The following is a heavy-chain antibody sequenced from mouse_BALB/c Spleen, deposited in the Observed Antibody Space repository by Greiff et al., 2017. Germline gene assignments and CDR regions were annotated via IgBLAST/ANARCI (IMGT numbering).Heavy chain of an antibody. J-gene: IGHJ3*01. CDR3: ARDHGSLRRLSWFAY. CDR1: GFSLTSYG. CDR2: IWAGGST. Sequence: QVQLKESGPGLVAPSQSLSITCTVSGFSLTSYGVHWVRQPPGKGLEWLGVIWAGGSTNYNSALMSRLSISKDNSKSQVFLKMNSLQTDDTAMYYCARDHGSLRRLSWFAYWGQGTLVTVSA. D-gene: IGHD1-2*01. V-gene: IGHV2-9*02.